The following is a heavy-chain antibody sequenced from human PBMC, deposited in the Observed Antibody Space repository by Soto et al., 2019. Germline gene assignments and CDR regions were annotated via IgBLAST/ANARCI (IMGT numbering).Heavy chain of an antibody. J-gene: IGHJ5*02. Sequence: QITLKESGPTLVKPTQTLTLTCTFSGFSLSTSGVGVGWIRQPPGKALEWLALIYWNDDKRYSPSLKSRLTITKDTSKNQVVLTMTNMDPVDTATYYCAHQNYYGSGSYGWFDPWGQGTLVTVSS. V-gene: IGHV2-5*01. CDR1: GFSLSTSGVG. CDR3: AHQNYYGSGSYGWFDP. D-gene: IGHD3-10*01. CDR2: IYWNDDK.